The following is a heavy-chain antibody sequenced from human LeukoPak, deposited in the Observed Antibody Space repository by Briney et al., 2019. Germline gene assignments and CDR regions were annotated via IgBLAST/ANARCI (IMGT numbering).Heavy chain of an antibody. CDR1: GFTFSSYS. Sequence: GGSLRLSWAASGFTFSSYSMNWVRQAQGKGLEWVSSISSNSRYIYYADSMRGRFTISRDNAKNSLYLQMNSLKPEDTAVYYCARVAEAAAFDSWGQGTLVTVSS. CDR2: ISSNSRYI. D-gene: IGHD6-13*01. CDR3: ARVAEAAAFDS. J-gene: IGHJ4*02. V-gene: IGHV3-21*06.